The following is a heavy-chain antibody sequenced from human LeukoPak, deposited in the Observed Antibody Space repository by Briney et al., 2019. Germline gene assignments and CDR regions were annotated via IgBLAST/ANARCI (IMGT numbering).Heavy chain of an antibody. Sequence: GESLKISCKGSGYSFTSYWIGWVRQATGQGLEWMGWMNPNSGNTGYAQKFQGRVTMTRNTSISTAYLELSSLRSEDTAVYYCARRNSPSRTTALPRGRAFDIWGQGTVVSVSS. CDR3: ARRNSPSRTTALPRGRAFDI. D-gene: IGHD2/OR15-2a*01. V-gene: IGHV1-8*02. CDR1: GYSFTSYW. CDR2: MNPNSGNT. J-gene: IGHJ3*02.